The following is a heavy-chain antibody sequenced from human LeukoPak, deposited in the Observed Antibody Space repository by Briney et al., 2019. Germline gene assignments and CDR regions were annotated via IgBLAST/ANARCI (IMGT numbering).Heavy chain of an antibody. CDR3: AKDRGNIVVVPAAIPTMALDY. CDR2: ICGSGGST. CDR1: GFPLCRHA. V-gene: IGHV3-23*01. J-gene: IGHJ4*02. D-gene: IGHD2-2*01. Sequence: SGGAPRISLAASGFPLCRHAMSWVRPAPRKGAGGGSAICGSGGSTYYADSVKGRFTISRDNSKNTLYLQMNSLRAEDTAVYYCAKDRGNIVVVPAAIPTMALDYWGQGTLVTVSS.